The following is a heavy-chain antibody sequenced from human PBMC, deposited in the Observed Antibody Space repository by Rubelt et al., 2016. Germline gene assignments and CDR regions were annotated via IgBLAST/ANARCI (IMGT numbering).Heavy chain of an antibody. CDR1: GGPISSYY. Sequence: QVQLQQWGAGLLKPSETLSLTCAVSGGPISSYYWSWIRQPPGKGLEWIGYIYYSASTNYNPPLKSRVTISVDTSKNKCSLKRSTVTASDTAGYYCARQSAVPLAAAGHFDYWGQGTLVTVSS. CDR2: IYYSAST. D-gene: IGHD6-13*01. J-gene: IGHJ4*02. V-gene: IGHV4-59*08. CDR3: ARQSAVPLAAAGHFDY.